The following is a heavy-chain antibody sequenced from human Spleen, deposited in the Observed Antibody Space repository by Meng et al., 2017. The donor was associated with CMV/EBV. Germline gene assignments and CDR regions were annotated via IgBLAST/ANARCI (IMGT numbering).Heavy chain of an antibody. V-gene: IGHV4-4*02. CDR1: GASVSSTYW. CDR2: IHHSGST. Sequence: GTLSLSCAVAGASVSSTYWWSWVRQAPGKGLEWIAEIHHSGSTNYNPSLKSRVTISVDKSKNQLSLKLTSLTAADTAVYYCARNLDFWGQGTLVTVSS. J-gene: IGHJ4*02. CDR3: ARNLDF.